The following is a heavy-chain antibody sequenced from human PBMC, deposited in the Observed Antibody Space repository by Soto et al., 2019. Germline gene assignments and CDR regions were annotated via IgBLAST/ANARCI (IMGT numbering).Heavy chain of an antibody. CDR2: IIPIFGTA. CDR3: ARSPVKRGYSYGCPDY. Sequence: SVKVSCKASGGTFSSYAISWVRQAPGQGLEWMGGIIPIFGTANYAQKFQGRVTITADESTSTAYMELSSLRSEDTAVYYCARSPVKRGYSYGCPDYWGQGTLVTVSS. J-gene: IGHJ4*02. D-gene: IGHD5-18*01. V-gene: IGHV1-69*13. CDR1: GGTFSSYA.